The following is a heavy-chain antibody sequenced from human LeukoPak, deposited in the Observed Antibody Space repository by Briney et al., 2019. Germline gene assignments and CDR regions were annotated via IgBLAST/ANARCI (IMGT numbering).Heavy chain of an antibody. CDR3: ARDLLAAAGTPLDY. Sequence: GGSLRLSCAASGFTFSSYAMHWVRQAPGKGLEWVAVISYDGSNKYYADSVRGRFTISRDNSKNTLYLQMNSLRAEDTAVYYCARDLLAAAGTPLDYWGQGTLVTVSS. CDR1: GFTFSSYA. V-gene: IGHV3-30-3*01. D-gene: IGHD6-13*01. CDR2: ISYDGSNK. J-gene: IGHJ4*02.